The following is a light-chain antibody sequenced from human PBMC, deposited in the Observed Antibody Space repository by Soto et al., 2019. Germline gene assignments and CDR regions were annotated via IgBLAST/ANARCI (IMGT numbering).Light chain of an antibody. CDR2: GNS. J-gene: IGLJ2*01. Sequence: QAVVTQPPSVSGAPGQRVTISCTGSSSNIGAGYDVHWYQQLPGTAPKLLIYGNSNRPSGVPDRFSGSKSGTSASLAITGLQAEDEADYFCQSYDSSLSGSGVFGGGTKL. CDR3: QSYDSSLSGSGV. CDR1: SSNIGAGYD. V-gene: IGLV1-40*01.